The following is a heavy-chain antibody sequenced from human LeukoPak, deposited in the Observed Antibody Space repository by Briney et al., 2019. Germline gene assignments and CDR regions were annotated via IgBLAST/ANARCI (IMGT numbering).Heavy chain of an antibody. CDR1: GYTFTSYD. Sequence: GASVKVSCKASGYTFTSYDINWVRQAIGQGLEWMGWMNPNSGNTGYAQKFQGRVTMTRNTSISTAYMELSSLRSEDTAVYYCARTDYCSSTSCLNDFDYWGQGTLVTVSS. D-gene: IGHD2-2*01. V-gene: IGHV1-8*01. CDR3: ARTDYCSSTSCLNDFDY. CDR2: MNPNSGNT. J-gene: IGHJ4*02.